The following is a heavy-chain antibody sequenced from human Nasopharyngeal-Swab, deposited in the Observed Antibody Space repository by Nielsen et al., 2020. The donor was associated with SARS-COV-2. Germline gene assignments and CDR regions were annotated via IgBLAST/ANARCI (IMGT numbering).Heavy chain of an antibody. Sequence: WVRQAPGQGLEWIGGIIPIFGTANYAQKFQGRVAITAGKSTSTAYMELSSLRSEDTAVYYCARENRPYYYGSGSSYFDYWGQGTLVTVSS. V-gene: IGHV1-69*06. J-gene: IGHJ4*02. CDR2: IIPIFGTA. CDR3: ARENRPYYYGSGSSYFDY. D-gene: IGHD3-10*01.